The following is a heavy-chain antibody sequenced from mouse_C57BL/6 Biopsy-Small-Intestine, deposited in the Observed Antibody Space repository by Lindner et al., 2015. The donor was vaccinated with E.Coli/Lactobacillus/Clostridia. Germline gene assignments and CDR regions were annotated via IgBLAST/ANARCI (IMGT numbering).Heavy chain of an antibody. J-gene: IGHJ3*01. Sequence: SVKVSCKASGYTFTSYGISWVRQAPGQGLEWMGWISAYNGNTNYAQKVQGRVTMTTDTSTTTAYMELRSLRSDDTAVYYCARAESGSNVRYAAFDIWGQGTMVTVSS. CDR2: ISAYNGNT. D-gene: IGHD1-3*01. V-gene: IGHV1-81*01. CDR1: GYTFTSYG. CDR3: ARAESGSNVRYAAFDI.